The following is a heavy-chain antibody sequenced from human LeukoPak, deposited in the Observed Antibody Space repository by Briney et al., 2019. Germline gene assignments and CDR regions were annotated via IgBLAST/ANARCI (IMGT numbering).Heavy chain of an antibody. CDR1: GFTFSLYE. CDR3: ARDALIGVAGTDACDM. J-gene: IGHJ3*02. Sequence: GGSLRLSWAASGFTFSLYEMNWVRQAPGKGLEWVAYISSSGRSDLYADSVKGRFSISRDNVNDLVHLEMNSLRGEDTAVYYCARDALIGVAGTDACDMWGEGTVVIVAS. V-gene: IGHV3-48*03. CDR2: ISSSGRSD. D-gene: IGHD6-19*01.